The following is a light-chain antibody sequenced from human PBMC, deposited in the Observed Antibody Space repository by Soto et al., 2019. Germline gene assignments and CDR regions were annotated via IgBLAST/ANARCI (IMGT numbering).Light chain of an antibody. CDR1: QSVDSSY. J-gene: IGKJ2*01. CDR3: QHYGSSIYT. Sequence: ENVLTQSPATLSLSPGERVILSCRASQSVDSSYLAWYQQKPGQAPRLLIYDTSSRATGIPDRFSGSGSGTDFTLTINRLEPEDFAVYYCQHYGSSIYTFGQGTKVEIK. CDR2: DTS. V-gene: IGKV3-20*01.